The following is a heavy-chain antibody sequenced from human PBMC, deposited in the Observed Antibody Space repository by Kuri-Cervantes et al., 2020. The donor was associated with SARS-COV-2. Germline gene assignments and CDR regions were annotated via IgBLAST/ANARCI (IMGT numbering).Heavy chain of an antibody. CDR3: AGSSGRHIYYGMDV. J-gene: IGHJ6*02. V-gene: IGHV4-59*03. CDR1: GASISNFY. D-gene: IGHD3-10*01. CDR2: IYHTGST. Sequence: SETLSPTCSVSGASISNFYWSWIRQPPGKGLEWIGFIYHTGSTNYNPALKSRVTISVDTSKNQFSLKVTSVTAADTAVYYCAGSSGRHIYYGMDVWGQGTTVTVSS.